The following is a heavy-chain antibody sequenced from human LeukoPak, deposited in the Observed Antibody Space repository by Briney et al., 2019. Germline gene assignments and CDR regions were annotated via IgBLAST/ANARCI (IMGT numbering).Heavy chain of an antibody. Sequence: SETLSLTCAVSGGSISSSNWWSWVRQPPGKGLEWIGEIYHSGSTNYNPSLKSRVTISVDTSKNQFSLKLSSVTAADTAVYYCARVPTVTFFDYWGQGTLVTVSS. CDR3: ARVPTVTFFDY. V-gene: IGHV4-4*02. CDR1: GGSISSSNW. D-gene: IGHD4-17*01. CDR2: IYHSGST. J-gene: IGHJ4*02.